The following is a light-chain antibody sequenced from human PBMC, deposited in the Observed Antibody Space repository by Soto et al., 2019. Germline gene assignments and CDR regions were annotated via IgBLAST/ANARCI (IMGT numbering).Light chain of an antibody. Sequence: DIQMTKSPSTLSASVGYRVTITCRGSQSTSSWLAWYQQKPGKAAKLLIHKASSLESGVPSRFSGSGSGTEFTLTISSLQPEDFATYYCQQYNSYRAFGQWTKG. CDR2: KAS. J-gene: IGKJ1*01. CDR1: QSTSSW. CDR3: QQYNSYRA. V-gene: IGKV1-5*03.